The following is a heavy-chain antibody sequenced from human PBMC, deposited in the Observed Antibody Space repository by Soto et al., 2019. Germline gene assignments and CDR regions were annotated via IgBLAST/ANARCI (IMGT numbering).Heavy chain of an antibody. CDR3: ARVDSGYGDPTWFDP. CDR1: GGSISSSSYY. V-gene: IGHV4-39*01. J-gene: IGHJ5*02. CDR2: IYYSGST. D-gene: IGHD5-12*01. Sequence: SETLSLTCTVSGGSISSSSYYWGWIRQPPGKGLEWIGSIYYSGSTYYNPSLKSRVTISVDTSKNQFSLELSSVTAADTAVYYCARVDSGYGDPTWFDPWGQGTLVTVSS.